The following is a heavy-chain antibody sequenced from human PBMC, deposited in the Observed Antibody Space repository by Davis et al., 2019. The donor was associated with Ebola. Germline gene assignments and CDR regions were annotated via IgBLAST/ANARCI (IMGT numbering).Heavy chain of an antibody. D-gene: IGHD1-1*01. CDR3: ARAVNWNDALTFDY. Sequence: GESLKISCAASGFTFSSYSMNWVRQAPGKGLEWVSSISSSSSYIYYADSVKGRFTISRDNAKNSLYLQMNSLKTEDTAVYYCARAVNWNDALTFDYWGQGTLVTVSS. V-gene: IGHV3-21*04. CDR2: ISSSSSYI. CDR1: GFTFSSYS. J-gene: IGHJ4*02.